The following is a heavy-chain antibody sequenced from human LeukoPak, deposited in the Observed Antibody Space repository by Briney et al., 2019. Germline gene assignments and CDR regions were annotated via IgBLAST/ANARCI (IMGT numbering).Heavy chain of an antibody. Sequence: PSETLSLTCTVSGDSISSSSYYWGWIRQPPGKGLEWIGNIYYSGSTYYNPSLKSRVTISVDTSKNQFSLKLSSVTAADTAVYYCARLPMVRGVIIAEDYWGQGTLVTVSS. J-gene: IGHJ4*02. CDR1: GDSISSSSYY. D-gene: IGHD3-10*01. CDR2: IYYSGST. CDR3: ARLPMVRGVIIAEDY. V-gene: IGHV4-39*01.